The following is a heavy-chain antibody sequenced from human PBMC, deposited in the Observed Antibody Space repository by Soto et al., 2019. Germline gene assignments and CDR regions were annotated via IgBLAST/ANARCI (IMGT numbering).Heavy chain of an antibody. Sequence: PGGSLRLSCATAGCTFSSYSMNWVRQAPGKGLEWVSYISSSSSTIYYADSVKGRFTISRDNSKNTLYLQMNSLRAEDTAVYYCAKDSSDDCSGWVCENWFDPWGQGTLVTVSS. CDR3: AKDSSDDCSGWVCENWFDP. V-gene: IGHV3-48*01. CDR1: GCTFSSYS. CDR2: ISSSSSTI. D-gene: IGHD6-19*01. J-gene: IGHJ5*02.